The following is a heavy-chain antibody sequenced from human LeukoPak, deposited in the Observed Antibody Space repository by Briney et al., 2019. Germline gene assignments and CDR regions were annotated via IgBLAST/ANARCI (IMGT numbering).Heavy chain of an antibody. CDR3: AREFYFASGTYYFDF. CDR2: IYYSGST. CDR1: GGSISGYY. J-gene: IGHJ4*02. Sequence: SETLSLTCTVSGGSISGYYWSWIRQPPGKGLEWIGYIYYSGSTNYDPSLKSRVTISVDTSKNHFSLWLSSVTAADTAVYYCAREFYFASGTYYFDFWGQGTLVTVSS. V-gene: IGHV4-59*01. D-gene: IGHD3-10*01.